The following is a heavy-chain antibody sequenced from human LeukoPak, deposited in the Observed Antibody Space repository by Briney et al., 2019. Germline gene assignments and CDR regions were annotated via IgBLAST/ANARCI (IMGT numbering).Heavy chain of an antibody. D-gene: IGHD1-14*01. J-gene: IGHJ4*02. CDR3: ARNAAFNLDY. CDR1: GGSIGTNW. V-gene: IGHV4/OR15-8*02. Sequence: SETLSLSCTVSGGSIGTNWWSWVRQPPGKGLEWIGETHPSGKANFNPYLERRVTMLIGENTNHFFLKLSAVTAADTAVYYCARNAAFNLDYWGQGTPVTVSS. CDR2: THPSGKA.